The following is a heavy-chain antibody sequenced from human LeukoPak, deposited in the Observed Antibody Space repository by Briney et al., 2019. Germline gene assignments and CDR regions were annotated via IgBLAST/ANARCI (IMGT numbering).Heavy chain of an antibody. CDR1: GDSIISSSYY. CDR3: ARRALGKDWFDP. Sequence: SETLSLTCAVSGDSIISSSYYWGWIRQPPGKGLEWIAIIYYSGKTYYNPSLKSRVSVSVDTSNNQFSLKLSSVSAADTAVYYCARRALGKDWFDPWGPGTLVTVSS. J-gene: IGHJ5*02. D-gene: IGHD1-26*01. CDR2: IYYSGKT. V-gene: IGHV4-39*01.